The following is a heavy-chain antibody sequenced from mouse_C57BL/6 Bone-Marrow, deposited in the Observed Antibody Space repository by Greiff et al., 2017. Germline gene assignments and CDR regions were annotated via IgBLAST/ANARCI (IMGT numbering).Heavy chain of an antibody. CDR1: GYTFTSYG. J-gene: IGHJ2*01. Sequence: VQVVESGAELARPGASVKLSCKASGYTFTSYGISWVKQRTGQGLEWIGEIYPRSGNTYYNEKFKGKATLTADKSSSTAYMELRSLASEDSAVYFCARFLYGNYAWWGQGTTLTVSS. V-gene: IGHV1-81*01. D-gene: IGHD2-1*01. CDR2: IYPRSGNT. CDR3: ARFLYGNYAW.